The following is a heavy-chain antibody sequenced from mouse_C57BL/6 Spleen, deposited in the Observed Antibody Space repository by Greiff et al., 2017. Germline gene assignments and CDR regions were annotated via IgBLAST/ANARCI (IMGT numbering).Heavy chain of an antibody. Sequence: QVQLQQPGAELVMPGASVKLSCKASGYTFTSYWMHWVKQRPGQGLEWIGEIYPSDSYTNYNQKFKGKSTLTVAKASSTAYMQLSSLTSEDSAVYYYARYYGSSCDYVDYWGQGTTLTVSS. CDR3: ARYYGSSCDYVDY. D-gene: IGHD1-1*01. V-gene: IGHV1-69*01. CDR1: GYTFTSYW. CDR2: IYPSDSYT. J-gene: IGHJ2*01.